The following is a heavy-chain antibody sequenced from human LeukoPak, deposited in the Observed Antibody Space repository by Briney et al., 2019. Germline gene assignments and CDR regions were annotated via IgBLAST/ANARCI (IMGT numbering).Heavy chain of an antibody. J-gene: IGHJ4*02. V-gene: IGHV1-69*01. Sequence: GASVKVSCKASGGTFSSYAISWVRQAPGQGLEWMGGIIPIFGTANYAQKFQGRVTITADESTSTAYMELSSLRSEDTAVYYCAKGPHNWNPHGIDYWGRGTLVTVSS. CDR2: IIPIFGTA. CDR3: AKGPHNWNPHGIDY. CDR1: GGTFSSYA. D-gene: IGHD1-20*01.